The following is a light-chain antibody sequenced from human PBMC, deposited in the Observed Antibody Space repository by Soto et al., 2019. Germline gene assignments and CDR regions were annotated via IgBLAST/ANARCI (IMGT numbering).Light chain of an antibody. CDR1: SANIGAAYN. V-gene: IGLV1-40*01. Sequence: SVLTLPASVSGAPGQRVTISSTGSSANIGAAYNVDWYQQLPRTTPKLLICGNNKRPSGGPARFSGSNSGTATSLAIAGLQAEDEGHYYCQSYDSSLSGYVFGTGTK. CDR2: GNN. J-gene: IGLJ1*01. CDR3: QSYDSSLSGYV.